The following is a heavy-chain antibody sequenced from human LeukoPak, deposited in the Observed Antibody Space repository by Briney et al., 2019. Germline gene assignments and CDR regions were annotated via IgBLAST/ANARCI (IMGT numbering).Heavy chain of an antibody. CDR2: MNPNSGNT. CDR3: ARLSPYSSGWYEDAFDI. CDR1: GYTFTSYD. D-gene: IGHD6-19*01. J-gene: IGHJ3*02. V-gene: IGHV1-8*01. Sequence: GASVKVSCKASGYTFTSYDINWVRQATGQGLEWMGWMNPNSGNTGYAQKFQGRVTMARNTSISTAYMELSSLRSEDTAVYYCARLSPYSSGWYEDAFDIWGQGTMVTVSS.